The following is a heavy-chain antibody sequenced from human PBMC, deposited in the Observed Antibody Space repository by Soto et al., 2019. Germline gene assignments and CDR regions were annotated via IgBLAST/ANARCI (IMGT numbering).Heavy chain of an antibody. J-gene: IGHJ5*02. CDR1: GGSISSGDYY. CDR2: IYYSGST. D-gene: IGHD3-3*01. V-gene: IGHV4-30-4*01. CDR3: ARDRHDFWSGYYTRWFDP. Sequence: SETLSLTCTVSGGSISSGDYYWSWIRQPPGKGLEWIGYIYYSGSTYYNPSLKSRVTISVDTSKNQFSLKLGSVTAADTAVYYCARDRHDFWSGYYTRWFDPWGQGTLVTVSS.